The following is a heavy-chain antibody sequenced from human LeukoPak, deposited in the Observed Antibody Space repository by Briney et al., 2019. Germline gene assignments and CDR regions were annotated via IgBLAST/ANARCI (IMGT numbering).Heavy chain of an antibody. CDR3: ARPYYDSSAPPYDY. CDR1: GYTFTSYG. CDR2: ISAYNGNT. Sequence: GASVKVSCKASGYTFTSYGISWVRQAPGQGLEWMGWISAYNGNTNYAQKLQGRVTVTTDPSTSTAYMELRSLRSDDTAVYYCARPYYDSSAPPYDYWGQGTLVTVSS. D-gene: IGHD3-22*01. V-gene: IGHV1-18*01. J-gene: IGHJ4*02.